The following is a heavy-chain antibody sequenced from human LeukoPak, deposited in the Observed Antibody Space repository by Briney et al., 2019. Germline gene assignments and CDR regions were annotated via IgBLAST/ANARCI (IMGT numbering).Heavy chain of an antibody. V-gene: IGHV2-5*02. Sequence: SGPTLVKPTQTLTLTCTFSGFSLSTSGVGVGWLRQPPGKALEYLALIYWDDDKRYSPSLKSRLTITKDTSKNQVVLTMTNMDPVDTATYYCAHRLGPGVDYGSGSWNVGYSDYWGQGTLVTVSS. D-gene: IGHD3-10*01. CDR1: GFSLSTSGVG. J-gene: IGHJ4*02. CDR3: AHRLGPGVDYGSGSWNVGYSDY. CDR2: IYWDDDK.